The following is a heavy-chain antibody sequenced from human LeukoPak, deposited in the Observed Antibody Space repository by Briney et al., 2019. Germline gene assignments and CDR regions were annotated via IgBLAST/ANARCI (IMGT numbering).Heavy chain of an antibody. CDR1: GYTFTSYG. V-gene: IGHV1-18*01. CDR3: ARAYSGYDLTWFDP. Sequence: ASVKVSCKASGYTFTSYGISWVRQAPGQGLEWMGWISAYNGNTNYAQKLQGRVTMTTDTSTGTAYMELRSLRSDDTAVYYCARAYSGYDLTWFDPWGQGTLVTVSS. D-gene: IGHD5-12*01. CDR2: ISAYNGNT. J-gene: IGHJ5*02.